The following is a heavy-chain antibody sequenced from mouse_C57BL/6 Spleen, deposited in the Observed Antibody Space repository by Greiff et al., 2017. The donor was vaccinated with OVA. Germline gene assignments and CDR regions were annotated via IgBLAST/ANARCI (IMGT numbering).Heavy chain of an antibody. CDR3: ARGGYDEDWFDY. CDR1: GYAFSSSW. D-gene: IGHD2-2*01. CDR2: IYPGDGDT. J-gene: IGHJ3*01. V-gene: IGHV1-82*01. Sequence: QVHVKQSGPELVKPGASVKISCKASGYAFSSSWMNWVKQRPGKGLEWIGRIYPGDGDTNYNGKFKGKATLTADKSSSTAYMHLSSLTSEDSAVYFCARGGYDEDWFDYWGQGTLVTVSA.